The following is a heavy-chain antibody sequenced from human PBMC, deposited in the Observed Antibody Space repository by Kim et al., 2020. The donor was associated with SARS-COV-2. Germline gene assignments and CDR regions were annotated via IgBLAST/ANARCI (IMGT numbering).Heavy chain of an antibody. CDR3: TRDPDYSKGASFDY. D-gene: IGHD4-4*01. J-gene: IGHJ4*02. Sequence: ADSVKGRSTISTDNSKNMMYLQMNSLRAEDTAVYYCTRDPDYSKGASFDYWGQGTLVTVSS. V-gene: IGHV3-74*01.